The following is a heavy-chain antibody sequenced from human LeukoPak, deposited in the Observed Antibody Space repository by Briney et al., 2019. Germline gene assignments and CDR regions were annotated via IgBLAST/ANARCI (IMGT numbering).Heavy chain of an antibody. CDR1: GFTFSSYA. D-gene: IGHD3-10*01. CDR3: ARGMVY. Sequence: GRSLRLSCAASGFTFSSYAMHWVRQAPGKGLEWVAVISYDGSNKYYADSVKGRFTISRDNSKNTLYLQMNSLRAEDTAVYYCARGMVYWGQGTLVTVSS. J-gene: IGHJ4*02. CDR2: ISYDGSNK. V-gene: IGHV3-30*04.